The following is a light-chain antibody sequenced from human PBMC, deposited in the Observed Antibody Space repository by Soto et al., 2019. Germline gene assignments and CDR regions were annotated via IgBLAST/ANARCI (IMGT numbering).Light chain of an antibody. V-gene: IGKV2-28*01. Sequence: DIVMTHSPLSLPVTPGEPASISCRSSQSLLHSAGNNYLDWYVQKPGQSPQLLIYWGSNRASGVPDRVSGSGSGPDFTLQISRVEAEEVRIYYCMQGQQTPITFGHGTRLEIK. CDR2: WGS. CDR3: MQGQQTPIT. CDR1: QSLLHSAGNNY. J-gene: IGKJ5*01.